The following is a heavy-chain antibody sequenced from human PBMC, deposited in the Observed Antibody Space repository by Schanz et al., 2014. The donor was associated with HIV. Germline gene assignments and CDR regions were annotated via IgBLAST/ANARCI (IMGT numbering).Heavy chain of an antibody. J-gene: IGHJ4*02. V-gene: IGHV3-74*01. D-gene: IGHD1-1*01. Sequence: VQLVESGGDVVQPGRSVRLSCKASGFTFSSYWMFWVRQAPGKGLEWVSRINTDGSSTNYADSVKGRFTISRDNSKNTLYLQMNKLSAEDAAVYYCARAPYTTSTRIDYWGQGTLVTVSS. CDR3: ARAPYTTSTRIDY. CDR1: GFTFSSYW. CDR2: INTDGSST.